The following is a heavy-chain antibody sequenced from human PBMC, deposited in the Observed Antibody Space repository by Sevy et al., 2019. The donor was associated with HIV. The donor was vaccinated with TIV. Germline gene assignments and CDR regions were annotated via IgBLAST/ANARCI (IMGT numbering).Heavy chain of an antibody. CDR3: ARGALWFGELLSHGMHV. CDR2: IGTAGDT. Sequence: GGSLRLSCAASGFTFSSYDMHWVRQATGKGLEWVSAIGTAGDTYYPGSVKGRFTISRENAKNSLYLQMNSLRAGDTAVYYCARGALWFGELLSHGMHVWGQGTTVTVSS. J-gene: IGHJ6*02. D-gene: IGHD3-10*01. CDR1: GFTFSSYD. V-gene: IGHV3-13*01.